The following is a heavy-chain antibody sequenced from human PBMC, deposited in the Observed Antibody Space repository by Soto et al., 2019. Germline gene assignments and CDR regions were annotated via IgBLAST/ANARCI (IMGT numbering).Heavy chain of an antibody. CDR3: ARQSHGSGSYYNVGDDY. V-gene: IGHV1-18*01. Sequence: ASVKVSCKASGYTFTSYGISWVRQAPGQGLEWMGWISAYNGNTNYAQKLQGRVTMTTDTSTSTAYMELRSLRSDDTAVYYCARQSHGSGSYYNVGDDYWGRGTLVTVSS. J-gene: IGHJ4*02. CDR1: GYTFTSYG. D-gene: IGHD3-10*01. CDR2: ISAYNGNT.